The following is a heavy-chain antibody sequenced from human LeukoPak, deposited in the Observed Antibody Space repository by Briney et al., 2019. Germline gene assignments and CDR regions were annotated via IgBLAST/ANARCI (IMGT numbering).Heavy chain of an antibody. J-gene: IGHJ4*02. CDR3: TRGGGYSYGQIDY. Sequence: GGFLRLSCAASGFTFNGYWMHWVRQAPGKGLVWVSRINGDGSTTNYADSVKGRFTISRDNPKNTVYLQMNSLRAEDTAVYYCTRGGGYSYGQIDYWGQGTLVTVSS. CDR1: GFTFNGYW. D-gene: IGHD5-18*01. V-gene: IGHV3-74*01. CDR2: INGDGSTT.